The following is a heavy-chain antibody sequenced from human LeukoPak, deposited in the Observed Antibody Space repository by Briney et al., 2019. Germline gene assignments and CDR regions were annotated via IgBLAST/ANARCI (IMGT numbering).Heavy chain of an antibody. D-gene: IGHD3-22*01. Sequence: GESLKISCKASGFNFTAYGIVWVRQMPGKGLEWMGISHPINSDTKYSPSFQGQVTISADKSSSTAYLQWNSLKASDTVMYYCARHQYYYDSSGNYGWFDSWGQGTLVTVSS. V-gene: IGHV5-51*01. CDR3: ARHQYYYDSSGNYGWFDS. CDR2: SHPINSDT. CDR1: GFNFTAYG. J-gene: IGHJ5*01.